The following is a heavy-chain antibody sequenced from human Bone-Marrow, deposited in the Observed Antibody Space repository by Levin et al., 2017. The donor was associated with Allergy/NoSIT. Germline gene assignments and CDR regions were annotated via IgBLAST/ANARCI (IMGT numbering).Heavy chain of an antibody. CDR2: IIPIFGTA. J-gene: IGHJ5*02. V-gene: IGHV1-69*13. Sequence: SVKVSCKASGGTFSSYAISWVRQAPGQGLEWMGGIIPIFGTANYAQKFQGRVTITADESTSTAYMELSSLSSEDTAVYYCARVSVITQGEWFDPWGQGTLVTVSS. CDR1: GGTFSSYA. CDR3: ARVSVITQGEWFDP. D-gene: IGHD3-22*01.